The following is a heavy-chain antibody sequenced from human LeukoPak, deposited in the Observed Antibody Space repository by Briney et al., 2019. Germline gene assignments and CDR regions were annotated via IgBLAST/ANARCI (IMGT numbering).Heavy chain of an antibody. CDR3: AGGYPNQY. V-gene: IGHV3-48*01. Sequence: GGSLRLSRAASGFTFSSYDMHWVRQAPGKGLEWVSYISSSSSSIYYADSVKGRFTISRDNAKNSLYLQMNSLRADDTAVYYCAGGYPNQYWGQGTLVTVSS. CDR1: GFTFSSYD. CDR2: ISSSSSSI. D-gene: IGHD3-16*01. J-gene: IGHJ4*02.